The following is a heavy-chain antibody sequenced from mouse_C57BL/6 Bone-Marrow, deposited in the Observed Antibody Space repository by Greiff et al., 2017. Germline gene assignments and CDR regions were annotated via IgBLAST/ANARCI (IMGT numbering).Heavy chain of an antibody. D-gene: IGHD1-1*02. CDR3: ARKKGPGGSLRHRGWFAY. Sequence: QVQLQQPGAELVKPGASVKLSCKASGYTFTSYWMHWVKQRPGRGLEWIGRIDPISGGTKYNEKFKSKATLTVDKPSSTAYMQLSSLTSEDSAVYYCARKKGPGGSLRHRGWFAYWGQGTLVTVSA. CDR1: GYTFTSYW. J-gene: IGHJ3*01. CDR2: IDPISGGT. V-gene: IGHV1-72*01.